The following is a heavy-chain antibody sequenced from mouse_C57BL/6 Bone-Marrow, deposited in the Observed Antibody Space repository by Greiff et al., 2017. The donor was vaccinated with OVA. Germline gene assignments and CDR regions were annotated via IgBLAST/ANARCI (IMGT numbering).Heavy chain of an antibody. CDR3: ARGGNGNYVSYYYAMDY. V-gene: IGHV3-8*01. D-gene: IGHD2-1*01. CDR2: ISYSGST. CDR1: GYSITSDY. Sequence: DVQLQESGPGLAKPSQTLSLTCSVTGYSITSDYWNWIRKFPGNKLEYMGYISYSGSTYYNPSLKSRISITRDTSKNQYYLQLNSVTTEDTATYYCARGGNGNYVSYYYAMDYWGQGTSVTVSS. J-gene: IGHJ4*01.